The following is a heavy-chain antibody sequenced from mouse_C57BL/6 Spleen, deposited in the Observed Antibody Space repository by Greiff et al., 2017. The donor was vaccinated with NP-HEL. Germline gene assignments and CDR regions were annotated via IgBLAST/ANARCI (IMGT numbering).Heavy chain of an antibody. CDR3: AREGGGYFDV. J-gene: IGHJ1*03. Sequence: EVNVVESGGGLVKPGGSLKLSCAASGFTFSSYAMSWVRQTPEKRLEWVATISDGGSYTYYPDNVKGRFTISRDNAKNNLYLQMSHLKSEDTAMYYCAREGGGYFDVWGTGTTVTVSS. CDR1: GFTFSSYA. CDR2: ISDGGSYT. V-gene: IGHV5-4*01.